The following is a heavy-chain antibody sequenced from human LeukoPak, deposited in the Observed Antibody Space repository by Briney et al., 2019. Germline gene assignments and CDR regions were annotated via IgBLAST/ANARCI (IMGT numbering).Heavy chain of an antibody. CDR1: GGTFSSYA. J-gene: IGHJ4*02. Sequence: ASVTVSCTASGGTFSSYAISWVRQAPGQGLEWMGGIIPIFGTANYAQKFQGRVTITADESTSTAYMELSSLRSEDTAVYYCARDLSLYYYDSSGQYYFDYWGQGTLVTVSS. CDR2: IIPIFGTA. D-gene: IGHD3-22*01. CDR3: ARDLSLYYYDSSGQYYFDY. V-gene: IGHV1-69*01.